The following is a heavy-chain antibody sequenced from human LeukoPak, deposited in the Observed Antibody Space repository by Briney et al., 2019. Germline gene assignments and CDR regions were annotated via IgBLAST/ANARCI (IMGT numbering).Heavy chain of an antibody. Sequence: PGGSLRLSCVSSGFTFSNDWMTWVRQAPGKGLEWVANIKRDGSQIHYADSVEGRFTISRDNTRNSLFLQMNSLRVEDTALYYCARDTTRSSGSTYFDALDMWGQGTMVSVSS. D-gene: IGHD1-1*01. CDR3: ARDTTRSSGSTYFDALDM. CDR2: IKRDGSQI. CDR1: GFTFSNDW. V-gene: IGHV3-7*01. J-gene: IGHJ3*02.